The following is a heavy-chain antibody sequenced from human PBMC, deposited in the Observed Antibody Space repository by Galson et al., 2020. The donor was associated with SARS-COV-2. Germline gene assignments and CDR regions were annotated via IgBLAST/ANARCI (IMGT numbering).Heavy chain of an antibody. CDR1: GGSISSYY. Sequence: SETLSLTCTVSGGSISSYYWSWIRQPPGKGLEWVGYIYYSGSTNYNHSLKSRVTISVDTSKNQFSLKLSSVTAADTAVYYCARFLVVPAAPSVYYYYGMDVWGQGTTVTVSS. CDR3: ARFLVVPAAPSVYYYYGMDV. J-gene: IGHJ6*02. D-gene: IGHD2-2*01. CDR2: IYYSGST. V-gene: IGHV4-59*01.